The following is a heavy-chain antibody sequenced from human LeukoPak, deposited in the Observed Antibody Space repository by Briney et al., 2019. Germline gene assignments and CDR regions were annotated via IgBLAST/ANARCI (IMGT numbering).Heavy chain of an antibody. Sequence: SETLSLTCTVSGGSISSSSYYWGWIRQPPGKGLEWIGSIYYSGSTYYNPPLKSRVTISVDTSKNQFSLKLSSVTAADTAVYYCARVAVAGYYYYYMDVWGKGTTVTISS. D-gene: IGHD6-19*01. V-gene: IGHV4-39*07. CDR2: IYYSGST. J-gene: IGHJ6*03. CDR1: GGSISSSSYY. CDR3: ARVAVAGYYYYYMDV.